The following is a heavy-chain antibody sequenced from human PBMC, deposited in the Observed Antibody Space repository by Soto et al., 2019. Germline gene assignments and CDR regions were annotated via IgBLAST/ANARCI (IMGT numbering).Heavy chain of an antibody. CDR1: GFSFSSYA. V-gene: IGHV3-23*01. J-gene: IGHJ4*02. D-gene: IGHD5-12*01. CDR3: AKGSIEYSAAVDN. CDR2: ISARGGSS. Sequence: VQLLESGGGLVQPGGSLRLSCAASGFSFSSYAMVWVRQPPGKGLEWVSVISARGGSSYFDDSVKGRFTISRDNSKNVLSLEMNSLRADDTAIYFCAKGSIEYSAAVDNWGQGTLVLVSS.